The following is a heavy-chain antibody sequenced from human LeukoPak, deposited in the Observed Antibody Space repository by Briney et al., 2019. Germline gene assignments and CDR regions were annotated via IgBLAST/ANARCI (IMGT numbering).Heavy chain of an antibody. J-gene: IGHJ4*02. V-gene: IGHV3-21*01. D-gene: IGHD3-10*01. CDR2: ISSSSSYI. Sequence: GGSLRLSCAASGFTFSSYSMNWVRQAPGKGLEWVSSISSSSSYIYYADSVKGRFTISRDNAKNSLYLQMNSLRAEDTAVYYCARDSSDYYGSGSNGYWGQGTLVTVSS. CDR3: ARDSSDYYGSGSNGY. CDR1: GFTFSSYS.